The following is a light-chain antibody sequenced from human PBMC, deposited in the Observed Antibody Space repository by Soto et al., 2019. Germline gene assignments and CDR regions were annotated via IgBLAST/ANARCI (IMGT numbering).Light chain of an antibody. CDR3: SSHTSSSTLV. CDR2: DVS. Sequence: QSVLTQPASVSGSPGQSITISCTGTSSDVGGYNYVSWYQQHPGKAPKLMIHDVSNRPSGVSNRFSGSTSGNTASLTISGLQAEDEADYHCSSHTSSSTLVFGGGTKLTVL. J-gene: IGLJ2*01. V-gene: IGLV2-14*03. CDR1: SSDVGGYNY.